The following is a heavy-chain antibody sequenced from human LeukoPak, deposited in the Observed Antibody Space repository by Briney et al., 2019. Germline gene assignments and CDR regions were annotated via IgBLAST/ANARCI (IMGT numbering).Heavy chain of an antibody. V-gene: IGHV3-15*01. CDR2: IKSKTDGGTT. J-gene: IGHJ3*02. CDR3: TTDDYDSSGYYPGGAFDI. D-gene: IGHD3-22*01. CDR1: GFTFSNAW. Sequence: GGSLRLSCAASGFTFSNAWMSWVRQAPGKGLEWVGRIKSKTDGGTTDYAAPVKGRSTISRDDSKNTLYLQMNSLKTEDTAVYYCTTDDYDSSGYYPGGAFDIWGQGTMVTVSS.